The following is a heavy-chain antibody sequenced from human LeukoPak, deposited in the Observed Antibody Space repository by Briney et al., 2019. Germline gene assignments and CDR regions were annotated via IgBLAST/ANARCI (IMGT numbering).Heavy chain of an antibody. CDR3: AKEGGYYNSRAYYPIFDY. V-gene: IGHV3-23*01. J-gene: IGHJ4*02. Sequence: GGSLRLSCAASGFTFSSYAMSWVRQAPGKGLEWVSSISGGAGTTDYADSVKGRFTISRDNSKNTLYMQMNSLRAEDTAVYYCAKEGGYYNSRAYYPIFDYWSQGTLVTVSS. CDR1: GFTFSSYA. D-gene: IGHD3-22*01. CDR2: ISGGAGTT.